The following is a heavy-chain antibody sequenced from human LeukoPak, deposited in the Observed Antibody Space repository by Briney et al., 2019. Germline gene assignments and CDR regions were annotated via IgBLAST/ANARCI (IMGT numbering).Heavy chain of an antibody. D-gene: IGHD2-15*01. CDR3: KVVVAATRRVGFDY. CDR2: ISGSGGST. Sequence: AGGTLRLSCAASGFTFSSFGMSWVRQAPGKGLEWVSAISGSGGSTYYADSVKGRFTISRDNSKNTLYLQMNSLRAEDTAVYYCKVVVAATRRVGFDYWGQGTLVTVSS. CDR1: GFTFSSFG. J-gene: IGHJ4*02. V-gene: IGHV3-23*01.